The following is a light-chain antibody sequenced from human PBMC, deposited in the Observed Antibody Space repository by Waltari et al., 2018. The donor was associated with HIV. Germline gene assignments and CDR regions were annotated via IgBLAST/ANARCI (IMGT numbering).Light chain of an antibody. V-gene: IGLV1-44*01. CDR2: NNN. CDR1: SSNIGSNP. CDR3: AAWEDSLNGHVL. J-gene: IGLJ2*01. Sequence: QSVLTQPPSASGTPGQRVTFSCSGSSSNIGSNPVDWYQKLPGTAPRLLIYNNNQRPSGVPDRCSGSKSGTSASLAISGLQSEDEADYYCAAWEDSLNGHVLFGGGTKLTVL.